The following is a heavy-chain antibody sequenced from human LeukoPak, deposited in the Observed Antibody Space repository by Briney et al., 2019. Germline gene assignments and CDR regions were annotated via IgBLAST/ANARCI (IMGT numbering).Heavy chain of an antibody. CDR3: ARDVGYCSGGSCYRWFAS. V-gene: IGHV3-48*01. J-gene: IGHJ5*01. CDR1: GFTFSSYS. CDR2: ISTSSAVM. Sequence: EGSLRLSCAASGFTFSSYSISWVRQAPGKGLEWVSYISTSSAVMYYADSVKGRFTISRDDARNSVSLQMNSLRADDTAVYYCARDVGYCSGGSCYRWFASWGQGTLVIVSS. D-gene: IGHD2-15*01.